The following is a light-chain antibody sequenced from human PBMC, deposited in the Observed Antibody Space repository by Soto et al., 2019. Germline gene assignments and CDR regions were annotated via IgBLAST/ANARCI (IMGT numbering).Light chain of an antibody. CDR3: QQRSSWPLLT. Sequence: EIVLTQSPAILSLSPGERATLSCRASQSVSGSLAWYQQKPGQAPRLLVYDTSNRATGIPARFSGGGSGTDFTLTISSLVPSDSAVYYCQQRSSWPLLTFGGGTKVDIK. V-gene: IGKV3-11*01. J-gene: IGKJ4*01. CDR1: QSVSGS. CDR2: DTS.